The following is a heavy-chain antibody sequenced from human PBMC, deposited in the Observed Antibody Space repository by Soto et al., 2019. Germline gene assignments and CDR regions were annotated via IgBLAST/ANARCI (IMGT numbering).Heavy chain of an antibody. Sequence: AGGSLRLSCAASGFTFSSYEMNWVRQAPGKGLEWVSYISSSGSTIYYADSVKGRFTISRDNAKNSLYLQMNSLRAEDTAVYYCARARGFLEWFPSYGMDVWGQGTTVTVSS. J-gene: IGHJ6*02. CDR1: GFTFSSYE. V-gene: IGHV3-48*03. CDR2: ISSSGSTI. CDR3: ARARGFLEWFPSYGMDV. D-gene: IGHD3-3*01.